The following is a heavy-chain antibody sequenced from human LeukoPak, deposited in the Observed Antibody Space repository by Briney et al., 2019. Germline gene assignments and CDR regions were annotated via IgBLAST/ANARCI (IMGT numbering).Heavy chain of an antibody. D-gene: IGHD6-19*01. J-gene: IGHJ4*02. CDR3: ASVGRIAVAGPGVTPYFDY. Sequence: SETLSLTCTVSGGSISSYYWSWIRQPPGKGLEWIGYIYYSGSTNYNPSLKSRVTISVDTSKNQFSLKLSSVTAADTAVYYCASVGRIAVAGPGVTPYFDYWGQGTLVTVSS. CDR2: IYYSGST. CDR1: GGSISSYY. V-gene: IGHV4-59*01.